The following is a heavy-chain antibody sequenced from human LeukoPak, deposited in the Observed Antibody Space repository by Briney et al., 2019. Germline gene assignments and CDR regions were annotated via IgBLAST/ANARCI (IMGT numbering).Heavy chain of an antibody. CDR2: INTNTGNP. Sequence: ASVTVSCKASGYTFTSYAMNWVRQAPGQGLEWMGRINTNTGNPTYARGFTGRFVLSLDTSVSTAYLQISSLKAEDTAVYYCARKWELLHDAFDIWGQGTVVTVSS. D-gene: IGHD1-26*01. CDR3: ARKWELLHDAFDI. V-gene: IGHV7-4-1*02. J-gene: IGHJ3*02. CDR1: GYTFTSYA.